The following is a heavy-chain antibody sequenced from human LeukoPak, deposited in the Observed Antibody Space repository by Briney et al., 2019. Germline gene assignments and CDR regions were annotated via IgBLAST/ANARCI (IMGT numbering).Heavy chain of an antibody. Sequence: ASVKVSCKASGDTFINYYMHWVRQAPGQGLEWMGIINPSGGSVSYAQKFQGRATMTRDTSTSTVYMDLSSLRSEDTAVYYCATDDILTGSSEFDYWGQGTLVTVSS. V-gene: IGHV1-46*01. CDR1: GDTFINYY. CDR3: ATDDILTGSSEFDY. CDR2: INPSGGSV. D-gene: IGHD3-9*01. J-gene: IGHJ4*02.